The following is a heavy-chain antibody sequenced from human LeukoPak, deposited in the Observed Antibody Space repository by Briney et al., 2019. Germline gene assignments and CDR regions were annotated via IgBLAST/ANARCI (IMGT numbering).Heavy chain of an antibody. J-gene: IGHJ4*02. CDR2: MDPKSGNT. CDR1: GYSFTNFD. D-gene: IGHD6-13*01. CDR3: ARFASSSWYYFDS. V-gene: IGHV1-8*03. Sequence: ASVKVSCKASGYSFTNFDINWVRQAPGQGPEWMGWMDPKSGNTGYAQKFQGGVTITRDTSISTAYMELSSLRSEDTTVYYCARFASSSWYYFDSWGQGTLVTVSS.